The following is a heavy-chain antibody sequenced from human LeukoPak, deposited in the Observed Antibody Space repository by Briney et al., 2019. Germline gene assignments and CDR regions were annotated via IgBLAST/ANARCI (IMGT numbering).Heavy chain of an antibody. CDR1: GYSFTNYW. CDR3: ARHAGDGGAFDV. V-gene: IGHV5-10-1*01. Sequence: RGESLRISCKVSGYSFTNYWITWVRQIPGKGREWRGRIDPSDSYTKYSPTFQGLVSISADKSIATAYLQWSSLEASDTAMYCCARHAGDGGAFDVWGQGTMVTVSS. D-gene: IGHD2-2*01. CDR2: IDPSDSYT. J-gene: IGHJ3*01.